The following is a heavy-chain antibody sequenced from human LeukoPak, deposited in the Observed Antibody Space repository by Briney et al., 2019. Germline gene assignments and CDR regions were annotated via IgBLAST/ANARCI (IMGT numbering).Heavy chain of an antibody. Sequence: GASVKVFCKASGYTFTSYYIHWVRQAPGQGLEWMGIIKLSGGSTRYTQKFQGRVTMTSDTSTSTVYMELSSLRSEDTAVYYCAREPPEAYYFDYWGQGTLVTVSS. CDR3: AREPPEAYYFDY. J-gene: IGHJ4*02. V-gene: IGHV1-46*01. CDR1: GYTFTSYY. CDR2: IKLSGGST.